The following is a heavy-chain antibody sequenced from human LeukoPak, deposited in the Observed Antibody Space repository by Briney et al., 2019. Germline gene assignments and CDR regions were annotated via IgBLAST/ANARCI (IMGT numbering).Heavy chain of an antibody. V-gene: IGHV3-49*04. J-gene: IGHJ4*02. CDR2: IRSKAYGGTT. CDR3: TRANYYGSGAQGY. D-gene: IGHD3-10*01. Sequence: GGSLRPSCTASGFTFGDYSMSWVRQAPGKGRGWVGFIRSKAYGGTTEYAASVKGRFTISRDDSKSIAYLQMNSLKTEDTAVYYCTRANYYGSGAQGYWGQGTLVTVSS. CDR1: GFTFGDYS.